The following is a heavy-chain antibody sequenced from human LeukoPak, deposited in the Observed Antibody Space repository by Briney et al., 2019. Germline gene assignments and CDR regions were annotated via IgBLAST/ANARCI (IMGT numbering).Heavy chain of an antibody. CDR2: MNPNSGNT. CDR3: ARGDTHYGSSGSFYDAFDI. Sequence: ASVKVSCKASGYTFTSYDINWVRQATGQGLEWMGWMNPNSGNTGYAQKFQGRVTITRNTSISTAYMELNSLRAEDTAVYYCARGDTHYGSSGSFYDAFDIWGQGTMVTVSS. J-gene: IGHJ3*02. D-gene: IGHD3-22*01. CDR1: GYTFTSYD. V-gene: IGHV1-8*03.